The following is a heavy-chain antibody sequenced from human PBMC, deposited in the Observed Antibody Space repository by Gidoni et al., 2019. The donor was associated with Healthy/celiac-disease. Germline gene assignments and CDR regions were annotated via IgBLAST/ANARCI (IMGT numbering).Heavy chain of an antibody. CDR2: ISGSGGST. D-gene: IGHD3-22*01. CDR1: GFTFSSYA. Sequence: EVQLLESGGGLVQPGGSLRLPCAAYGFTFSSYAMSWVRQAPGKGLEWVSAISGSGGSTYYADSVKGRFTISRDNSKNTLYLQMNSRRAEDTAVYYCAKEDTMIVVVNPVDYWGQGTLVTVSS. CDR3: AKEDTMIVVVNPVDY. J-gene: IGHJ4*02. V-gene: IGHV3-23*01.